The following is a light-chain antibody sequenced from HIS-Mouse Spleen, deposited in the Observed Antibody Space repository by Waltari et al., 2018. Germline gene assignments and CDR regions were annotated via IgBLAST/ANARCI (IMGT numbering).Light chain of an antibody. CDR1: NSGSKS. CDR2: DDS. CDR3: QVWDSSSDHVV. Sequence: SYVLTQPPSVSVAPGKTARITWGGYNSGSKSWHWYQQQPGQAPVLVVYDDSDRPSGIPERFSGSNSGNTATLTISRVEAGDEADYYCQVWDSSSDHVVFGGGTKLTVL. V-gene: IGLV3-21*03. J-gene: IGLJ2*01.